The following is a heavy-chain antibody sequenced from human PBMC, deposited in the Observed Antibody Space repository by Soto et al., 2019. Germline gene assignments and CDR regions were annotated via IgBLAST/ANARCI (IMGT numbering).Heavy chain of an antibody. CDR2: IIPLFGTA. Sequence: SVKVSCKASGGSFNKYAIDWVRQAPGQGLEWMGGIIPLFGTANYAQKFQARVTITADEAASTAYMELRSLRYEDTAVYYCARQFDYDTSGYYYDYWGQGTLVTVSS. CDR3: ARQFDYDTSGYYYDY. V-gene: IGHV1-69*13. J-gene: IGHJ4*02. D-gene: IGHD3-22*01. CDR1: GGSFNKYA.